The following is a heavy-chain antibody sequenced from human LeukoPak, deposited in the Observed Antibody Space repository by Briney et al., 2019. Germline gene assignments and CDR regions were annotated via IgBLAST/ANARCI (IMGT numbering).Heavy chain of an antibody. D-gene: IGHD2/OR15-2a*01. Sequence: GGSLRLSCAASGNYWMHWVRQVPGKGLVWVSHINSDGSWTSYADSVKGRFIISKDDAKNTVYLQMNSLRAEDTAVYYCVSFYETYWGRGTLVTVSS. CDR3: VSFYETY. J-gene: IGHJ4*02. V-gene: IGHV3-74*01. CDR2: INSDGSWT. CDR1: GNYW.